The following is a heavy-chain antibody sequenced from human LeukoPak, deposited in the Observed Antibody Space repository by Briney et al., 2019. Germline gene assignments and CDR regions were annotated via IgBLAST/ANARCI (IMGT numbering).Heavy chain of an antibody. Sequence: GGSLRLSCAASGVTVSSNYMSWVRQAPGKGLEWVSVIYSGGSTYYADSVKGRFTISRDNSKNTLYLQMNSLRAEDTAVYYCARDLGFTMVRGRHYGMDVWGQGTTVTVSS. V-gene: IGHV3-66*01. J-gene: IGHJ6*02. CDR3: ARDLGFTMVRGRHYGMDV. CDR1: GVTVSSNY. CDR2: IYSGGST. D-gene: IGHD3-10*01.